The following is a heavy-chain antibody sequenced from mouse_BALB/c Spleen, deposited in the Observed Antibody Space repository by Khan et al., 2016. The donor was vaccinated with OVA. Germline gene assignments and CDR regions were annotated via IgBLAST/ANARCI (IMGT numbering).Heavy chain of an antibody. J-gene: IGHJ2*01. CDR2: IYPVDGST. CDR1: GYTLTSYY. V-gene: IGHV1S56*01. CDR3: ARGYYGYLDY. D-gene: IGHD1-1*01. Sequence: QVQLQQSGPELVRPGASVKMSCKASGYTLTSYYIHWVKQRPGQGLEWIGWIYPVDGSTKYNEKFKGKTTLTADKSSSTASMLLSSLTSEDSAIYVCARGYYGYLDYWGQGTTLTVSS.